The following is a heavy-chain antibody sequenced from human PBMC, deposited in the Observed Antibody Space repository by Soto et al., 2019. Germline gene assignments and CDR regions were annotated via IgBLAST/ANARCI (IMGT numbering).Heavy chain of an antibody. CDR1: GGSISSYY. CDR3: AGPGVYFFDY. D-gene: IGHD3-10*01. J-gene: IGHJ4*02. V-gene: IGHV4-59*01. Sequence: SETLSLTCTVSGGSISSYYWSWIRQPPGKGLEWIGYIYYSGSTNYNPSLKSRVTISVDTSKNQFSLKLSSVTAADTAVYYCAGPGVYFFDYWGQGTLVTVSS. CDR2: IYYSGST.